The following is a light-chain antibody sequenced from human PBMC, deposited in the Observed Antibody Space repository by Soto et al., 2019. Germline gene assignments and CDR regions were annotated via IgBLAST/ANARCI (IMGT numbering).Light chain of an antibody. CDR3: QSGVT. Sequence: DIQMTQSPSTLSASVGDRVTITCRASQSISSWLAWYQQKPGKAPKLLIYQASSLQSGVPSRFSGSGSGTEFTLTISSLQPDDFATYSRQSGVTFGGGTKVEIK. CDR2: QAS. CDR1: QSISSW. V-gene: IGKV1-5*03. J-gene: IGKJ4*01.